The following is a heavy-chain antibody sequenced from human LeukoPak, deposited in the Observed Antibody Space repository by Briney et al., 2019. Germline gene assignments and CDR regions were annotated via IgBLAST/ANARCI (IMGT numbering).Heavy chain of an antibody. CDR2: ISYDGSNK. CDR1: GFTFSSYG. J-gene: IGHJ4*02. Sequence: HPGGSLRLSCVVSGFTFSSYGMHWVRQAPGKGLEWVAVISYDGSNKYYADSVKGRFTISRDNSKNTLYLQMNSLRTEDTAVYYCFTGRSFDYWGQGTLVTVSS. CDR3: FTGRSFDY. D-gene: IGHD3-16*01. V-gene: IGHV3-30*03.